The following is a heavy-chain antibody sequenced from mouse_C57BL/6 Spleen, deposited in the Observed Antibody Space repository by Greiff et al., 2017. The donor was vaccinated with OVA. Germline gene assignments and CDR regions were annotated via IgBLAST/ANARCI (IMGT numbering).Heavy chain of an antibody. Sequence: QVQLQQPGAELVKPGASVKLSCKASGYTFTSYWMQWVKQRPGQGLEWIGEIDPSDSYTNYNQKFKGKATLTVDTSSSTVYMQLSSLTSEDSAVYYCARRTMPAWFAYWGQGTLVTVSA. D-gene: IGHD1-1*02. V-gene: IGHV1-50*01. CDR3: ARRTMPAWFAY. J-gene: IGHJ3*01. CDR2: IDPSDSYT. CDR1: GYTFTSYW.